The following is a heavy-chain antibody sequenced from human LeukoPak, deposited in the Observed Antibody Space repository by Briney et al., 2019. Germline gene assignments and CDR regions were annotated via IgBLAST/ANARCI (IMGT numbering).Heavy chain of an antibody. CDR3: ATSGWYLLPGVY. D-gene: IGHD6-19*01. CDR1: GDSLSSDY. J-gene: IGHJ4*02. V-gene: IGHV4-4*07. CDR2: IYDTGSP. Sequence: SETLSLTCSVSGDSLSSDYWTWIRQPAGRGLEWIGRIYDTGSPNYNPSLRSRVTMSVDTSKNQFSLKLSSVTAADTAVYYCATSGWYLLPGVYWGQGTLVTVSS.